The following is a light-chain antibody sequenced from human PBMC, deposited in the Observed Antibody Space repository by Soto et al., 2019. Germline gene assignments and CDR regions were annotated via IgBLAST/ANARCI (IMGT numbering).Light chain of an antibody. Sequence: QSVLTQPPSASGSPGQSVTISCTGTSGDVGGYNYVSWYQQHPGKAPKLMIYEVIKRPSGVPDRFSGSKSGNTASLTVSGLQAEDEADYYCSSYAGSNNYVFXTGTKLTVL. CDR2: EVI. CDR3: SSYAGSNNYV. CDR1: SGDVGGYNY. V-gene: IGLV2-8*01. J-gene: IGLJ1*01.